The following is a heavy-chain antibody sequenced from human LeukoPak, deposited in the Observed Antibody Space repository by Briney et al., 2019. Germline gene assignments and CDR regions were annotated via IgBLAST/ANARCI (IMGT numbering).Heavy chain of an antibody. CDR2: IKEDGSEE. J-gene: IGHJ4*02. D-gene: IGHD6-13*01. CDR1: GFPFETNA. Sequence: GGSLRLSCATSGFPFETNAMSWVRQAPGKGLEWVANIKEDGSEEYYVDSVKGRFTISRDNTKNSLYLQMNSLRAEDTAVYYCARDPAAWDYWGQGTLVTVSS. V-gene: IGHV3-7*01. CDR3: ARDPAAWDY.